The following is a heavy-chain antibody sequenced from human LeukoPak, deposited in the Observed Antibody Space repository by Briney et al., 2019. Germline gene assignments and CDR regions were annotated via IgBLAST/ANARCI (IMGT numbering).Heavy chain of an antibody. J-gene: IGHJ5*02. D-gene: IGHD2-8*02. V-gene: IGHV3-23*01. Sequence: GGSLRLSCEASGFTFSTFAMIWVRQPPGKGLEWGSSIFPSGGEIHYADSVRGRFTISRDNSKSTLALQMNSLRAEDTAIYYCATYRQVLLPFEPWGQGTLVTVSS. CDR2: IFPSGGEI. CDR3: ATYRQVLLPFEP. CDR1: GFTFSTFA.